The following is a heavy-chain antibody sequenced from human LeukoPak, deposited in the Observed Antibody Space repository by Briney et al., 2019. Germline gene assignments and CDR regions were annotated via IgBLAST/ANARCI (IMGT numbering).Heavy chain of an antibody. CDR1: GYSISSGYY. CDR3: ARCTGDRHDH. D-gene: IGHD2-8*02. J-gene: IGHJ4*02. Sequence: SETLSLTCAVSGYSISSGYYWGWIRQPPGKGLEWIGSIYHSGSTYYNPSLKSRVTISVDTSKNQFSLKLSSVTAADTAVYYCARCTGDRHDHWGQGTLVTVSS. V-gene: IGHV4-38-2*01. CDR2: IYHSGST.